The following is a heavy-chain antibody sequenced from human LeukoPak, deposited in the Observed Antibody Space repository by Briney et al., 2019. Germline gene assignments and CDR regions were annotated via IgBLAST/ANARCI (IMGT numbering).Heavy chain of an antibody. CDR3: ARELRYDNSDSGAF. Sequence: SETLSLTCAVSGGSISSSKWWSWVRQPPGKGLEWIGEIYHSGTTNYNPSLKSRVTISVDKSKNHFSLNLSSVTAADTAVYYCARELRYDNSDSGAFWGQGTVVTVSS. D-gene: IGHD3-22*01. V-gene: IGHV4-4*02. CDR2: IYHSGTT. J-gene: IGHJ3*01. CDR1: GGSISSSKW.